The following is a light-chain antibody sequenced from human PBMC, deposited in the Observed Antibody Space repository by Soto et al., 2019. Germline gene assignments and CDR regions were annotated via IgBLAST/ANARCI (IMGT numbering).Light chain of an antibody. V-gene: IGKV3-15*01. CDR3: QQYNSWPPIT. Sequence: EIVMTQSPGTLSVSPGEGATLFCRASQSVRTKLAWYQQRAGQAPRLLMYGASTRATGIQDRFSGSGSGTEFTLTISSLQSEDFAVYYCQQYNSWPPITFGQGTRLGLN. CDR2: GAS. J-gene: IGKJ5*01. CDR1: QSVRTK.